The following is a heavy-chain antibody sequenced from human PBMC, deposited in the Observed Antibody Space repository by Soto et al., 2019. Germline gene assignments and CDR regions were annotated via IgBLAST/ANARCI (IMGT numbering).Heavy chain of an antibody. J-gene: IGHJ6*02. CDR3: AKDLLAHYYGSGSYVNYGMDV. Sequence: ESVGGVVQPGRSLRLSCAASGFTFSSYGMHWVRQAPGKGLEWVAVISYDGSNKYYADSVKGRFTISRDNSKNTLYLQMNSLRAEDTAVYYCAKDLLAHYYGSGSYVNYGMDVWGQGTTVTVSS. CDR2: ISYDGSNK. D-gene: IGHD3-10*01. V-gene: IGHV3-30*18. CDR1: GFTFSSYG.